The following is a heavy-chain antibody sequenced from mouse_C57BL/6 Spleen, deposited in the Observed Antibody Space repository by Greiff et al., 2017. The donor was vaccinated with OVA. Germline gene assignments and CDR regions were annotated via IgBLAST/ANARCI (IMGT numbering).Heavy chain of an antibody. J-gene: IGHJ3*01. V-gene: IGHV1-85*01. CDR2: IYPRGGST. CDR3: ARSEGYDYDDWFAY. D-gene: IGHD2-4*01. Sequence: VQLQQSGPELVKPGASVKLSCKASGYTFTSYDINWVKQRPGQGLEWIGWIYPRGGSTKYNEKFKGKATLTVDTSSSTAYMELRSLTSEDSAVYFCARSEGYDYDDWFAYWGQGTLVTVSA. CDR1: GYTFTSYD.